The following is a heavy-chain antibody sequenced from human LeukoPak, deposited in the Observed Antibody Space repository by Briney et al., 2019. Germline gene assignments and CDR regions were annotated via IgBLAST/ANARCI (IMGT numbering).Heavy chain of an antibody. V-gene: IGHV3-30*18. CDR1: GFSFSSYG. Sequence: GRSLRLSCAASGFSFSSYGIHWVRQAPGKGLDWVAVIWYAGNSQYYADSVKGRFTISRDNSKNTLYLQMNSLRAEDTAVYYCAKDLWFGEFLHYWGQGTLVTVS. CDR3: AKDLWFGEFLHY. D-gene: IGHD3-10*01. J-gene: IGHJ4*02. CDR2: IWYAGNSQ.